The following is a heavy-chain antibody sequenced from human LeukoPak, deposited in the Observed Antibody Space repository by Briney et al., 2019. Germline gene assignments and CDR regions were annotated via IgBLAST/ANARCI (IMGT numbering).Heavy chain of an antibody. D-gene: IGHD3-22*01. J-gene: IGHJ4*02. CDR2: IYYSGST. V-gene: IGHV4-59*03. CDR1: GGSISNYY. CDR3: ATSLRGYYDC. Sequence: SETLSLTCTVSGGSISNYYWSWIRPPPGKGLEWIGYIYYSGSTNYNPSLKSRVTISVDTSKNQFSLKLSSVTAADTAVYYCATSLRGYYDCWGQGTLVTVSS.